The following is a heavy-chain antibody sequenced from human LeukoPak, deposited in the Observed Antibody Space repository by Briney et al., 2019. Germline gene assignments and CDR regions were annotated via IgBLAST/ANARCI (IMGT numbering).Heavy chain of an antibody. D-gene: IGHD3-9*01. V-gene: IGHV4-39*07. Sequence: LGTLSDTCSVSGGSLSSSSYYWGWTRHPPGKGLGCIGCMYYGGTTSYNPPLKSRVTISLATSQNHFSLKRRSVNPADTAGDFCARDGSLTEKPIDYWGEGTLLSVPS. CDR1: GGSLSSSSYY. CDR3: ARDGSLTEKPIDY. CDR2: MYYGGTT. J-gene: IGHJ4*02.